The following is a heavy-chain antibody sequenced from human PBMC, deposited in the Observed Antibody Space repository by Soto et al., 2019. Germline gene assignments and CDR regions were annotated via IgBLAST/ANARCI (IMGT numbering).Heavy chain of an antibody. CDR1: GYTFTTYW. CDR2: IYPRDSDT. V-gene: IGHV5-51*01. J-gene: IGHJ3*02. Sequence: GESLKISCKGSGYTFTTYWIGWVRQMPGKGLEWMGIIYPRDSDTRYSPSFQGQVTISADNSIATAYLQWNSLKASDTAMYYCARHKMSAPPNDPFDSWGQGTLVTVAS. CDR3: ARHKMSAPPNDPFDS.